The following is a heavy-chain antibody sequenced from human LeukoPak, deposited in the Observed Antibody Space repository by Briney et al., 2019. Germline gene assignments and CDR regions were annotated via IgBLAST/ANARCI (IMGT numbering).Heavy chain of an antibody. Sequence: SQTLSLTCTVSGGSINSGDYYWSWIRPPAGKGVEWIGRINISGTTNYNPSLKIRVTMSVNTSKSQFSLKLSSVTAADSAVYYCARDEDGGYNYGPSYYYYIVVWGKGTTVTVSS. CDR2: INISGTT. D-gene: IGHD5-18*01. J-gene: IGHJ6*03. CDR3: ARDEDGGYNYGPSYYYYIVV. V-gene: IGHV4-61*02. CDR1: GGSINSGDYY.